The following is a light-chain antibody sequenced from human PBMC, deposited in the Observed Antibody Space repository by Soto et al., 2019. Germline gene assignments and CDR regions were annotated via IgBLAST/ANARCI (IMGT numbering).Light chain of an antibody. Sequence: QSALTQPASVSGSPGQSITISCTGTSSDVGGYNCVSWYQQYPGKAPKLIIFEVNNWPSGVSNRFSGSKSGNTASLTISGLQAEDEADYYCSSYTSDNTLVFGGGTKLTVL. CDR3: SSYTSDNTLV. V-gene: IGLV2-14*01. CDR2: EVN. J-gene: IGLJ2*01. CDR1: SSDVGGYNC.